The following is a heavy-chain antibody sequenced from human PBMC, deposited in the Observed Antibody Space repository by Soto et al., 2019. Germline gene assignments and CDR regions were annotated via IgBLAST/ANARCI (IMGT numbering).Heavy chain of an antibody. CDR2: INQDGSEK. J-gene: IGHJ4*02. D-gene: IGHD6-19*01. CDR1: GFTFSSYW. Sequence: EVQLVESGGGLVQPGGSLRLSCAASGFTFSSYWMNWVRQTPGKGLEWVDNINQDGSEKYYVDSVKGRFTISRDNAKNSLYLQMNSLRAEDTAVYYCARSTGWYPDYWGQGTLVTVSS. CDR3: ARSTGWYPDY. V-gene: IGHV3-7*01.